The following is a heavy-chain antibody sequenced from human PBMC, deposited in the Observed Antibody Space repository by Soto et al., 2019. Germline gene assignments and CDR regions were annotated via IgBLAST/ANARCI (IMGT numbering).Heavy chain of an antibody. D-gene: IGHD3-10*01. Sequence: QVQLVQSGAEVRKPGSSVKVSCGTSGNTFINYAISWVRQAPGQGLEWMGGIIPFSGTTSYTQNFQGGVTFTADIGMTPVYMELSSLKPRDTAVYYCVRSPLIRGVVRGLDVWGQGPTITVSS. J-gene: IGHJ6*02. CDR1: GNTFINYA. CDR3: VRSPLIRGVVRGLDV. V-gene: IGHV1-69*06. CDR2: IIPFSGTT.